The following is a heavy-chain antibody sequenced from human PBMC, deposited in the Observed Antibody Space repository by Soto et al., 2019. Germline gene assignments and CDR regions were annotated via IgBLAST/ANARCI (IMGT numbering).Heavy chain of an antibody. CDR2: IWYDGSNK. CDR3: ARDVLIVSVAGTVGIDY. CDR1: GFTFSSYG. J-gene: IGHJ4*02. D-gene: IGHD6-19*01. V-gene: IGHV3-33*01. Sequence: QVQLVESGGGVVQPGRSLRLSCAASGFTFSSYGMHWVRQAPGKGLEWVVVIWYDGSNKYFADSVKGRFTISRDNSKNTLYLQMSSLRAEDTAVYYCARDVLIVSVAGTVGIDYWGQGTLVTVSS.